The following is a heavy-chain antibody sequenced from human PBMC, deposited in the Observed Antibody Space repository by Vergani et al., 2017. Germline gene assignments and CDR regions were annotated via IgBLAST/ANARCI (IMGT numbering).Heavy chain of an antibody. V-gene: IGHV3-9*01. CDR3: AKDHYDFWSGYPNLSTVDL. J-gene: IGHJ2*01. CDR1: GFTFDDYA. D-gene: IGHD3-3*01. CDR2: ISWNSGSI. Sequence: EVQLVESGGGLVQPGRSLRLSCAASGFTFDDYAMHWVRQAPGKGLEWVSGISWNSGSIGYADSVKGRFTISRDNAKNSLYLQMNSLRAEDTALYYCAKDHYDFWSGYPNLSTVDLWGRGTLVTVSS.